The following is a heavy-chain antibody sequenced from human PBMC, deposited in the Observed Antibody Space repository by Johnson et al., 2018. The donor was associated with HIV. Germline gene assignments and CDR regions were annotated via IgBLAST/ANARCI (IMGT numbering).Heavy chain of an antibody. Sequence: VQLLESGGGVVQPGRSLRLSCAASGFTFSSYGMHWVRQAPGKGLEWVAVIWCDGSNKYYADSVKGRFTISRDNSKNPLYLQMNSLRAEDTAVCYCAGATQWLGAFDIWGQGTMVTVSS. CDR1: GFTFSSYG. CDR3: AGATQWLGAFDI. D-gene: IGHD6-19*01. J-gene: IGHJ3*02. V-gene: IGHV3-33*01. CDR2: IWCDGSNK.